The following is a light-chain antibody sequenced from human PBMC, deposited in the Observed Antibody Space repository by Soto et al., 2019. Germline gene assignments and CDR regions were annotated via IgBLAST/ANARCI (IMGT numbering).Light chain of an antibody. CDR3: QQYNNWPPL. V-gene: IGKV3-15*01. CDR2: GAF. CDR1: QSLSTD. Sequence: EIVMTQSPATLSVSPGERATLSCRASQSLSTDLAWYQQKPGQSPRLLIYGAFTRATGISARFSGSGSGTEFTLTISSLQSEDFAVYYCQQYNNWPPLFGQGTKLEIK. J-gene: IGKJ2*01.